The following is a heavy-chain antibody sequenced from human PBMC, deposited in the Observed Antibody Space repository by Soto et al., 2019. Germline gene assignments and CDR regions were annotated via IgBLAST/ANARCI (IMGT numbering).Heavy chain of an antibody. D-gene: IGHD2-8*02. CDR2: IKSDGSST. Sequence: EVQLVESGGGLVQPGGSLRLSCAASGFTFSSYWMHWVRQVPGKGLMWVSRIKSDGSSTSYADSVKGRFTISRDNGKNTLYLQMNSLRVEDAAVYYCARAQSDWWYYFDNWGQGTLVTVSS. CDR1: GFTFSSYW. V-gene: IGHV3-74*01. J-gene: IGHJ4*02. CDR3: ARAQSDWWYYFDN.